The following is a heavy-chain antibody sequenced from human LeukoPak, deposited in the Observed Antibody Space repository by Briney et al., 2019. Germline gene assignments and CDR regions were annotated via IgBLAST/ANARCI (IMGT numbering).Heavy chain of an antibody. V-gene: IGHV1-69*04. CDR3: ARAFLKGSSWYQGRAWDFDY. CDR2: IIPILGIA. D-gene: IGHD6-13*01. CDR1: GGTFSSYA. Sequence: ASVKVSCKASGGTFSSYAISWVRQAPGQGLEWMGRIIPILGIANYAQKLQGRVTMTTDTSTSTAYMELRSLRSDDTAVYYCARAFLKGSSWYQGRAWDFDYWGQGTLVTVSS. J-gene: IGHJ4*02.